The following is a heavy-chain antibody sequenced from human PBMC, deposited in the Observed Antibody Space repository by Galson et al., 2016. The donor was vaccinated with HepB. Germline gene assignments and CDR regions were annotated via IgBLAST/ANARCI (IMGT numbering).Heavy chain of an antibody. Sequence: CAISGDSVSSNNAAWNWIRQSPSRGLEWLGRTYYRSQWFYDYAVSVKSRIMINPDAPKKQFSLQLTSVTPDDTAVYFCARGWALDYWGLGTLVTVSS. V-gene: IGHV6-1*01. CDR3: ARGWALDY. D-gene: IGHD1-26*01. CDR2: TYYRSQWFY. J-gene: IGHJ4*02. CDR1: GDSVSSNNAA.